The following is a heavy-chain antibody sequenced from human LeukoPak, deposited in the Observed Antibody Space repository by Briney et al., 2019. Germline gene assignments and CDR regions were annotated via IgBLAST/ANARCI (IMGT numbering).Heavy chain of an antibody. V-gene: IGHV1-8*01. Sequence: APVKVSCKASGYTFTSYDINWVRQATGQGLEWMGWMNPNSGNTGYAQKFQGRVTMTRNTSISTAYMELSSLRSEDTAVYYCARRTIFGVVIDYWGQGTLVTVSS. CDR3: ARRTIFGVVIDY. CDR1: GYTFTSYD. CDR2: MNPNSGNT. D-gene: IGHD3-3*01. J-gene: IGHJ4*02.